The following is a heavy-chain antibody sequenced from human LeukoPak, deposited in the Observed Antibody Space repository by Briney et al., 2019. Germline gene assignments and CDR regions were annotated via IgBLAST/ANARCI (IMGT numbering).Heavy chain of an antibody. CDR1: GFTFDDYA. J-gene: IGHJ4*02. D-gene: IGHD6-19*01. V-gene: IGHV3-9*03. Sequence: GRSLRLSCAASGFTFDDYAMHWVRQAPGKGLEGVSGISWNSGSIGYADSVKGRFTISRDNAKNSLYLQMNSLRAEDMALYYCAKGVYSSGWYYYFHYWGQGTLVTVSS. CDR3: AKGVYSSGWYYYFHY. CDR2: ISWNSGSI.